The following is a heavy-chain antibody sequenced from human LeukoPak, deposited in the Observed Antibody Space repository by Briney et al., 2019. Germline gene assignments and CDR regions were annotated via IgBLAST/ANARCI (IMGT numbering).Heavy chain of an antibody. CDR1: GYTFTGYY. Sequence: GDSVKVSCKASGYTFTGYYMHWVRQAPGQGLEWMGWINPNSGGTNYAQKFQGRVTMTRDTSISTAYMELSRLRSDDTAVYYCARPCSSTSCYRYWGQGTLVTVSS. CDR3: ARPCSSTSCYRY. CDR2: INPNSGGT. D-gene: IGHD2-2*01. J-gene: IGHJ4*02. V-gene: IGHV1-2*02.